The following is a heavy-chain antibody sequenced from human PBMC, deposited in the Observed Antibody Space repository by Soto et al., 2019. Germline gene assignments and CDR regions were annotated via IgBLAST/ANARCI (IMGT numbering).Heavy chain of an antibody. J-gene: IGHJ6*02. Sequence: GGSLRLSCAASGFTFSSYEMNWVRQAPGKGLEWVSYISSSGSTIYYADSVKGRFTISRDNAKNSLYLQIYSLRAEDTAVYYCARGVDYGGNSYYYYGMDVWGQGTTVTVSS. CDR3: ARGVDYGGNSYYYYGMDV. CDR1: GFTFSSYE. CDR2: ISSSGSTI. V-gene: IGHV3-48*03. D-gene: IGHD4-17*01.